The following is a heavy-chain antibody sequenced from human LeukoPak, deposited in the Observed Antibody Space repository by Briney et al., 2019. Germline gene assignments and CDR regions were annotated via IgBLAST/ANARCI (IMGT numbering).Heavy chain of an antibody. CDR1: GFSCRIYV. CDR3: ARRGAEQGNGLDV. D-gene: IGHD1-26*01. J-gene: IGHJ6*02. V-gene: IGHV3-23*05. Sequence: TGGSLRLSCVCSGFSCRIYVMTWVRQAPGKGLEWVSTINNGGSSTWYADSVKGRFTMSRDNSKTTVPLQMESLRAEDTAVYYCARRGAEQGNGLDVWGQGTTVAVSS. CDR2: INNGGSST.